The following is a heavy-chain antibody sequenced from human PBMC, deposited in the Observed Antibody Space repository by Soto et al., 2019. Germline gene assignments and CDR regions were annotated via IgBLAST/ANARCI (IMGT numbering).Heavy chain of an antibody. V-gene: IGHV3-23*01. D-gene: IGHD3-22*01. CDR1: GFTFSSYA. CDR2: ISGSGGST. CDR3: AKGWYDSSGYPFYYYYYGMDV. Sequence: TGGSLRLSCAASGFTFSSYAMSWVRQAPGKGLEWVSAISGSGGSTYYADSVKGRFTISRDNSKNTLYLQMNSLRAEDTAVYYCAKGWYDSSGYPFYYYYYGMDVWGQGTTVTVS. J-gene: IGHJ6*02.